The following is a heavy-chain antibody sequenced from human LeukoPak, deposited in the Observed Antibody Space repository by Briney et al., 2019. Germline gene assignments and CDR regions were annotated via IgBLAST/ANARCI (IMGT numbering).Heavy chain of an antibody. CDR1: GFTFRNHG. J-gene: IGHJ4*02. CDR2: ISPSGGSS. V-gene: IGHV3-23*01. D-gene: IGHD3-10*01. CDR3: ARKAGYYYGSGDY. Sequence: GGSLRLSCAASGFTFRNHGMNWVRQAPGKGLEWVSGISPSGGSSYYADSVKGRVTISRDNSKNTLYLQMNSLRAEDTAVYYCARKAGYYYGSGDYWGQGTLVTVSS.